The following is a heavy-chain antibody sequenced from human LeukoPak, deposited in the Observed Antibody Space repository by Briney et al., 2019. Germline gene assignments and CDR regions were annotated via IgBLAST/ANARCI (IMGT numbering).Heavy chain of an antibody. Sequence: SVTVSCTASGGTFSSYAISWVRQAPGQGLEWMGGIIPIFGTANYAQKFQGRVTITADESTGTAYMELSSLRSEDTAVYYCATSLGPYSNTKLYYYYGMDVWGQGTTVTVSS. CDR1: GGTFSSYA. CDR3: ATSLGPYSNTKLYYYYGMDV. V-gene: IGHV1-69*13. D-gene: IGHD4-11*01. J-gene: IGHJ6*02. CDR2: IIPIFGTA.